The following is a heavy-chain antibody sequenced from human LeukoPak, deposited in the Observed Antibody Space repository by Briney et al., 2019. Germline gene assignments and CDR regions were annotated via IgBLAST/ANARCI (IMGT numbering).Heavy chain of an antibody. V-gene: IGHV4-38-2*02. Sequence: PSETLSPTCTVSGYSVSSGFYWGWIRLPPGKGLEWVGIIYHSGNTYYNPSLKSRVTMSLDTSKNQFSLRLTSVTAADTAVYYCARAVGATTYWGFDYWGRGTLVTVSS. CDR2: IYHSGNT. CDR1: GYSVSSGFY. J-gene: IGHJ4*02. CDR3: ARAVGATTYWGFDY. D-gene: IGHD1-26*01.